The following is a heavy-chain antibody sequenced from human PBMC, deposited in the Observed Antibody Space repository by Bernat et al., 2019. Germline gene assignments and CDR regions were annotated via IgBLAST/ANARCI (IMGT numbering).Heavy chain of an antibody. CDR3: ARLRSIAGYDY. J-gene: IGHJ4*02. Sequence: QVQVVESGGGVVQPGRSLRLSCAAAGFSLRHYGMHWVRQAPGKGLEWVAVLWHDGSRKYYADSVKGRFTVSRDNSEITLYLQMDSLRAEDTAVYYCARLRSIAGYDYWGQGTLVTVSS. V-gene: IGHV3-33*01. D-gene: IGHD6-6*01. CDR1: GFSLRHYG. CDR2: LWHDGSRK.